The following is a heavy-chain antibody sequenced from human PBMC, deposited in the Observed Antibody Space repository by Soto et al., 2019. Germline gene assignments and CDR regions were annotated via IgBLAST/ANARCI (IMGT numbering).Heavy chain of an antibody. D-gene: IGHD3-22*01. CDR1: AYSFTSYA. CDR2: INAGNSNT. CDR3: AGAAYYYEGSGYYPGDY. J-gene: IGHJ4*02. V-gene: IGHV1-3*01. Sequence: ASVKVSCQASAYSFTSYAIHWMRQAPGQRNEWIGWINAGNSNTKGPQKFQGRVTFTRDTSASIFYMEVSSLRSEDTVVYYCAGAAYYYEGSGYYPGDYWGQGTLVTVSS.